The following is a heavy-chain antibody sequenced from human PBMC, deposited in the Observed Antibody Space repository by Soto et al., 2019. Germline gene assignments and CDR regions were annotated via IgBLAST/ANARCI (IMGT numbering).Heavy chain of an antibody. D-gene: IGHD1-26*01. Sequence: HPGGSLRLSCSTCGFTFSIQLVHWVLQTPGRGLVWVSNISPDGGSTFYADSVKGLFTISRDNAKNTLFLQMNSLRDDDTAVYYCATTKPGSWGKGALVPVSS. CDR1: GFTFSIQL. CDR2: ISPDGGST. CDR3: ATTKPGS. V-gene: IGHV3-74*01. J-gene: IGHJ5*02.